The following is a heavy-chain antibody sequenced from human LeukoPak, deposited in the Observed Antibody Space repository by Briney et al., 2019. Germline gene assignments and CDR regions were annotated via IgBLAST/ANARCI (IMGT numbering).Heavy chain of an antibody. V-gene: IGHV4-59*01. CDR1: GGSMKRSY. D-gene: IGHD2-2*01. CDR2: IDDSGNT. Sequence: SEALADTCLVSGGSMKRSYWTWIRQAPRKGLEWIGNIDDSGNTNYSLSLKSRCTIPHDTSKNQYSLRVTSVTAADRGLYFCARDSSPAALSYMDAWGKGNTVTV. CDR3: ARDSSPAALSYMDA. J-gene: IGHJ6*03.